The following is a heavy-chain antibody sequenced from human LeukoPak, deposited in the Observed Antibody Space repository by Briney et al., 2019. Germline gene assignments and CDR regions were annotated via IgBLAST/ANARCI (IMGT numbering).Heavy chain of an antibody. Sequence: QPGGSLRLSCAASGFTFSSYAMSWLRQAPGKGLEWVSSISGSNGNTYYADSVKGRFTISRDNSRNTLYLQMNSLRAEDTAIYYCANPYGGKRGSEYWGQGTLVTVSS. V-gene: IGHV3-23*01. CDR2: ISGSNGNT. D-gene: IGHD4-23*01. J-gene: IGHJ4*02. CDR1: GFTFSSYA. CDR3: ANPYGGKRGSEY.